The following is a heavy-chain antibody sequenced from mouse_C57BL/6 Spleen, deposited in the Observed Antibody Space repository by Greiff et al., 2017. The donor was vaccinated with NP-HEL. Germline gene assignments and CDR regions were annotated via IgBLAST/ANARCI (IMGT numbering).Heavy chain of an antibody. J-gene: IGHJ4*01. CDR1: GYSITSGYY. V-gene: IGHV3-6*01. Sequence: EVHLVESGPGLVKPSQSLSLTCSVTGYSITSGYYWNWIRQFPGNKLEWMGYISYDGSNNYNPSLKNRISITRDTSKNQFFLKLNSVTTEDTATYYCATGDYDGSYYAMDYWGQGTSVTVSS. CDR3: ATGDYDGSYYAMDY. D-gene: IGHD2-4*01. CDR2: ISYDGSN.